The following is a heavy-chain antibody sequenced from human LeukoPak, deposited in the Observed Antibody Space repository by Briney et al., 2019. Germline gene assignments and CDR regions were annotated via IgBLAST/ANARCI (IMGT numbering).Heavy chain of an antibody. CDR1: GFSFSSYW. D-gene: IGHD3-9*01. CDR3: AKWGDYDVLTGYYVSDY. Sequence: GGSLRLSCAASGFSFSSYWMSWVRQAPGKGLEWVANVNQDGSEKNYVDSVKGRFTISRDNAKNTLYLQMNSLRAEDTAVYYCAKWGDYDVLTGYYVSDYWGQGTLVTVSS. CDR2: VNQDGSEK. J-gene: IGHJ4*02. V-gene: IGHV3-7*03.